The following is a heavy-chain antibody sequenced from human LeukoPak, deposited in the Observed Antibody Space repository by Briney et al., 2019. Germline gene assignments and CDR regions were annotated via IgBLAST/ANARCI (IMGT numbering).Heavy chain of an antibody. CDR3: ANIFGGNSHRSDY. D-gene: IGHD4-23*01. CDR2: IKTKTDGGTT. V-gene: IGHV3-15*01. CDR1: GFTFSSTW. J-gene: IGHJ4*02. Sequence: PGGSLRLSCAASGFTFSSTWMSWDRQAPGQGLEWLGRIKTKTDGGTTDYAAPVKGRFTISRDDSKDTLYLQMNSLKSDDTAVYYCANIFGGNSHRSDYWGQGTLVTVSS.